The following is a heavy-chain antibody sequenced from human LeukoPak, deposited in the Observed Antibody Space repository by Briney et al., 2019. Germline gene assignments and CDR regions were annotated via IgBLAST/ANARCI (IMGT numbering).Heavy chain of an antibody. D-gene: IGHD3-9*01. Sequence: PSETLSLTCAVYGGSFSVYYWSWIRQPPGKGLEWIGEINHSGSTNYNPSLKSRVTISVDTSKNQFSLKLSSVTAADTAVYYCARLYYDILTGYRPIDYWGQGTLVTVSS. CDR1: GGSFSVYY. CDR2: INHSGST. J-gene: IGHJ4*02. V-gene: IGHV4-34*01. CDR3: ARLYYDILTGYRPIDY.